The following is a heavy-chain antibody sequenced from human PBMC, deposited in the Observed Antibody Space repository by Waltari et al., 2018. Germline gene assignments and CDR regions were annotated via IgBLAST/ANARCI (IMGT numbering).Heavy chain of an antibody. Sequence: QVQLQESGPGLVKPSETLSLTCTVSGGSISRYYWSWIRQPPGKGLEWIGYIYYSGSTNYNPSLKSRVTISVDTSKNQFSLKLSSVTAADTAVYYCARVNVYGMDVWGQGTTVTVSS. CDR2: IYYSGST. CDR1: GGSISRYY. J-gene: IGHJ6*02. CDR3: ARVNVYGMDV. V-gene: IGHV4-59*01.